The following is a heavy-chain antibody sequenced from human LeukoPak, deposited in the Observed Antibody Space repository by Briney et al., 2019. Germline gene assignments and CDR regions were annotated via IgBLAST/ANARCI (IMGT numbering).Heavy chain of an antibody. CDR1: GITFSNSW. V-gene: IGHV3-7*03. Sequence: GGSLRLSCTTSGITFSNSWMSWVRQAPGKGLEWVATIRPDGSEGYYADSVRGRFTISRDNAKNSLYLQMNSLRAEDTALYYCAREVKGTAHFDYWGQGTLVTVSS. D-gene: IGHD1-1*01. CDR2: IRPDGSEG. CDR3: AREVKGTAHFDY. J-gene: IGHJ4*02.